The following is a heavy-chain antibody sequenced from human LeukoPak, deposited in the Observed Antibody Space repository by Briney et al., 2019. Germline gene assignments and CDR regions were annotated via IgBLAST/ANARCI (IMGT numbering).Heavy chain of an antibody. CDR3: AKGITLVRGVIISDAFDI. Sequence: PGGSLRLSCAASGFTFSSYAMSWVRQAQGKGLEWVSAISSTGGITYYVDSVKGRFTISRDNSKNTLYLQMSSLRVEDTAVYFCAKGITLVRGVIISDAFDIWGQGTLVTVSS. CDR2: ISSTGGIT. D-gene: IGHD3-10*01. J-gene: IGHJ3*02. V-gene: IGHV3-23*01. CDR1: GFTFSSYA.